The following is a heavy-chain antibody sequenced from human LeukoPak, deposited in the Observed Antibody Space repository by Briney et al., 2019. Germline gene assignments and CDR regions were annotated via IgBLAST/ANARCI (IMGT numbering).Heavy chain of an antibody. D-gene: IGHD2-2*01. J-gene: IGHJ6*02. CDR1: GYTFTSYG. CDR2: ISAYNGNT. CDR3: ARYCSSTSCQPYYYYGMDV. Sequence: ASVKVSCKASGYTFTSYGISWVRQAPGQGLEWMGWISAYNGNTNYAQKLQGRVTMTTDTSTSTAYMELRSLRSDDTAVYYCARYCSSTSCQPYYYYGMDVWGQGTTVTVSS. V-gene: IGHV1-18*01.